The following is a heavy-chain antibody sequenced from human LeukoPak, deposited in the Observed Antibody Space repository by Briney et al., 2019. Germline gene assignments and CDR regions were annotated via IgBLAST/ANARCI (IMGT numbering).Heavy chain of an antibody. J-gene: IGHJ4*02. CDR1: GGSITGTNW. Sequence: SGTLSLTCGVSGGSITGTNWWSWVRQPPGQGLEWIGEVSLSGLTNYNPTLNSRVIMALDTSKNHLSLNLTSVTAADTAVYFCSRENGAFSPFGYWGQGTLVTVPS. V-gene: IGHV4-4*02. D-gene: IGHD2-8*01. CDR2: VSLSGLT. CDR3: SRENGAFSPFGY.